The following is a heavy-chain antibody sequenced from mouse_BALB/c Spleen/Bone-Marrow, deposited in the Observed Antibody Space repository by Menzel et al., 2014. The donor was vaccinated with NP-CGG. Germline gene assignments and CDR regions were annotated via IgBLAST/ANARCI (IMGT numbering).Heavy chain of an antibody. CDR3: ARGGGYDYGSWFAY. J-gene: IGHJ3*01. D-gene: IGHD2-4*01. V-gene: IGHV5-6-5*01. Sequence: EVNVVESGGGLVKPGGSLKLSCAASGFTFSSYAMSWVRQTPEKRLEWVASISSGGSTYYPDSVKGRFTISRDNARNILYLQMSSLRSEDTAMYYCARGGGYDYGSWFAYWGQGTLVTVSA. CDR2: ISSGGST. CDR1: GFTFSSYA.